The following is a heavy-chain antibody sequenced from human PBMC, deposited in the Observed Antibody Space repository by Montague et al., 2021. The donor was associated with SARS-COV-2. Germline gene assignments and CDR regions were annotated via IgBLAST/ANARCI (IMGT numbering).Heavy chain of an antibody. Sequence: SETLSLTCTVSGVSINSSYWSWIRQPPGQGLEWVGYVYYRETTNYNPSLKTRVTISVYTSKNQFSLKLNSMTAADTAVYYCAREDRWNWFDHWGQGTLVIVSS. CDR1: GVSINSSY. D-gene: IGHD5-24*01. CDR2: VYYRETT. V-gene: IGHV4-59*01. CDR3: AREDRWNWFDH. J-gene: IGHJ5*02.